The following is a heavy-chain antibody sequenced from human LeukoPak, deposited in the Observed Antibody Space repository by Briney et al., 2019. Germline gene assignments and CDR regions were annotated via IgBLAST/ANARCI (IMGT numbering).Heavy chain of an antibody. J-gene: IGHJ6*03. Sequence: SVKVSCKASGGTFSSYAISWVRQAPGQGLEWMGGIIPIFGTANYAQKFQGRVTITTDESTSTAYMELSSLRSEDTAVYCCASGAPYSLYYYYMDVWGKGTTVTVSS. V-gene: IGHV1-69*05. CDR3: ASGAPYSLYYYYMDV. CDR2: IIPIFGTA. CDR1: GGTFSSYA. D-gene: IGHD2-21*01.